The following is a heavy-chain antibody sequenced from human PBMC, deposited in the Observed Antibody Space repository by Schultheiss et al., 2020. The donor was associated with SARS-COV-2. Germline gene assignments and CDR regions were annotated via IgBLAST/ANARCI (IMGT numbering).Heavy chain of an antibody. CDR3: ARGGSRWGGSYYLGY. J-gene: IGHJ4*02. Sequence: ASVKVSCKASGYTFTSYGISWVRQAPGQGLEWMGIINPSGGSTSYAQKFQGRVTMTRDTSASTAYMELSSLRSEDTAVYYCARGGSRWGGSYYLGYWGQGTLVTVSS. CDR2: INPSGGST. D-gene: IGHD1-26*01. CDR1: GYTFTSYG. V-gene: IGHV1-46*01.